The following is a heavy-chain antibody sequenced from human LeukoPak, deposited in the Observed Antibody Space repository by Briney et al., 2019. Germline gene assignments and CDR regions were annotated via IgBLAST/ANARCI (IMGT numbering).Heavy chain of an antibody. CDR2: TYYRSKWYN. V-gene: IGHV6-1*01. D-gene: IGHD7-27*01. Sequence: SQTLSLTCAISGDSVSSNSAAWNWIRQSPSRGLEWLGRTYYRSKWYNDYAVSVKSRITINPDTSKNQFSLQLNSVTPEDTAVYYCAREAWREMRTTVLTGDLTFDYWGQGTLVTVSS. CDR3: AREAWREMRTTVLTGDLTFDY. J-gene: IGHJ4*02. CDR1: GDSVSSNSAA.